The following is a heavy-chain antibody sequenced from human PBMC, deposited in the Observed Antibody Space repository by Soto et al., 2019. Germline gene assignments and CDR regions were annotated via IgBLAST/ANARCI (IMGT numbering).Heavy chain of an antibody. V-gene: IGHV3-7*01. D-gene: IGHD3-22*01. Sequence: GGSLRLSCAASGFTFSSYWMNWVRQAPGKGLEWVANIKQDGSETYYVDSVKGRFTISRDNAKNSLYLQMNSLRDEDTAVYYCARGYYYDSSGRMAGETRYGMDVWGQGTTVTVSS. J-gene: IGHJ6*02. CDR2: IKQDGSET. CDR1: GFTFSSYW. CDR3: ARGYYYDSSGRMAGETRYGMDV.